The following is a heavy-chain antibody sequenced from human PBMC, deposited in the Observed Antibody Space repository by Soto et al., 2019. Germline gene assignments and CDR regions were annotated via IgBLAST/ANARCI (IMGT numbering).Heavy chain of an antibody. CDR3: ARGLGYSGYARFDY. V-gene: IGHV1-3*01. CDR1: GYTFTSYA. D-gene: IGHD5-12*01. CDR2: INAGNGNT. J-gene: IGHJ4*02. Sequence: ASVQVSCKASGYTFTSYAMHWVRQAPGQRLEWMGWINAGNGNTKYSQKFQGRVTITRDTSASTAYMELSSLRSEDTAVYYCARGLGYSGYARFDYWGQGTLVTVSS.